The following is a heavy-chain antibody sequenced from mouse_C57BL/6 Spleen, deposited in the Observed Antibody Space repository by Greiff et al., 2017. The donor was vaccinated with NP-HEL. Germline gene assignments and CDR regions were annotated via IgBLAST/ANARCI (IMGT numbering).Heavy chain of an antibody. J-gene: IGHJ2*01. V-gene: IGHV1-82*01. CDR2: IYPGDGDT. Sequence: QVQLKDSGPELVKPGASVKISCKASGYAFSSSWMNWVKQRPGKGLEWIGRIYPGDGDTNYNGKFKGKATLTADKSSSTAYMQLSSLTSEDSAVYFCARGLTGRVDYWGQGTTLTVSS. CDR1: GYAFSSSW. CDR3: ARGLTGRVDY. D-gene: IGHD4-1*01.